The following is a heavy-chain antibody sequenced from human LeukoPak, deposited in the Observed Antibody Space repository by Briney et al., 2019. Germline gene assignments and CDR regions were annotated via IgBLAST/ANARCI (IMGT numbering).Heavy chain of an antibody. CDR1: GFTFSDYY. V-gene: IGHV3-11*01. D-gene: IGHD2-21*01. CDR2: ISSGGSTI. J-gene: IGHJ4*02. CDR3: ARHLVVATYDY. Sequence: PGGSLRLSCAASGFTFSDYYMSWIRQAPGKGLEWVSYISSGGSTIYYADSVKGRFTISRDNAKNSLYLQMNSLRAEVTAVYYCARHLVVATYDYWGQGTLVTVSS.